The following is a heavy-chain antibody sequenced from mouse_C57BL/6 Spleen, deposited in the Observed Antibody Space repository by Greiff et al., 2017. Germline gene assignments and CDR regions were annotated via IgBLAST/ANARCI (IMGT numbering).Heavy chain of an antibody. V-gene: IGHV1-54*01. Sequence: QVQLQQSGAELVRPGTSVKVSCKASGYAFTNYLIEWVKQRPGQGLEWIGAINPGSGGTNYNEKFKGKATLTADKSSRPAYMQLSSLTSADSEVYFCARQPYGSSYGYFDGWGTGTTVTVSS. CDR2: INPGSGGT. J-gene: IGHJ1*03. D-gene: IGHD1-1*01. CDR3: ARQPYGSSYGYFDG. CDR1: GYAFTNYL.